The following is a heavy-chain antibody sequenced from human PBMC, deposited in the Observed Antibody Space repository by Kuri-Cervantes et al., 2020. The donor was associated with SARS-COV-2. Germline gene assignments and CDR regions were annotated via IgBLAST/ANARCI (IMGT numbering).Heavy chain of an antibody. CDR1: GFTFSSYA. CDR3: AKYSSSSGWYYYYMDV. D-gene: IGHD6-6*01. Sequence: GESLKISCAASGFTFSSYAMSWVRQAPGKGMAWVSAISDNGATTNYADSVKGRFTISRDNSRNTLYLQMTSLRAEDTAIYYCAKYSSSSGWYYYYMDVWGKGTTVTVSS. J-gene: IGHJ6*03. V-gene: IGHV3-23*01. CDR2: ISDNGATT.